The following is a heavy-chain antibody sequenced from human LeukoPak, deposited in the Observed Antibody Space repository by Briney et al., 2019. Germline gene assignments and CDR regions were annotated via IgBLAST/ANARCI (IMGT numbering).Heavy chain of an antibody. D-gene: IGHD3-22*01. V-gene: IGHV4-61*05. CDR3: ARAYYYDSSGYYCVYNWFDP. CDR2: IYYSGST. CDR1: GGSISSSSYY. J-gene: IGHJ5*02. Sequence: PSETLSLTCTVSGGSISSSSYYWGWIRQPPGKGLEWIGYIYYSGSTNYNPSLKSRVTISVDTSKNQFSLKLSSVTAADTAVYYCARAYYYDSSGYYCVYNWFDPWGQGTLVTVSS.